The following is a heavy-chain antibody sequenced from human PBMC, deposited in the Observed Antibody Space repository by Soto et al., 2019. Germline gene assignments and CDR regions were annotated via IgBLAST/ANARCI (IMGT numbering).Heavy chain of an antibody. CDR1: SASISSSSYT. Sequence: SETLSLTCTVSSASISSSSYTWGWIRQPPGKGLEWIGSIYYSGSPSYNPSLKSRVTISVDASKDQFSLRLSSVTAADTGVYSCARHRRSGTYSDGNDYWGQGALVTVPS. V-gene: IGHV4-39*01. CDR2: IYYSGSP. D-gene: IGHD1-26*01. CDR3: ARHRRSGTYSDGNDY. J-gene: IGHJ4*02.